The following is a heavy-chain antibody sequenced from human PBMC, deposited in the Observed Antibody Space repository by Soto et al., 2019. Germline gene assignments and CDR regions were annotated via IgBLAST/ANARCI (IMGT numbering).Heavy chain of an antibody. CDR1: GFTYNT. CDR3: AKVVGRIVGATTGPLDI. V-gene: IGHV3-23*01. D-gene: IGHD1-26*01. Sequence: EVQVSESGGGLVQPGGSLRLSCVASGFTYNTMNWVRQAPGKGLEWVSGFGHDGEVRFYADSVTGRFTISRDNSQNIIYLQMNSLRAEDTAVYYCAKVVGRIVGATTGPLDIWGHGTMVTVA. CDR2: FGHDGEVR. J-gene: IGHJ3*02.